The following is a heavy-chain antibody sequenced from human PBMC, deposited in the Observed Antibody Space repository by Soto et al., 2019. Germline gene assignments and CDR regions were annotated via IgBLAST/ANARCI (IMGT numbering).Heavy chain of an antibody. CDR2: INPSGGST. CDR1: GYTFTSYY. J-gene: IGHJ6*02. D-gene: IGHD2-2*01. Sequence: ASVKVSCKASGYTFTSYYMHWVRQAPGQGLEWMGIINPSGGSTSYAQKFQGRVTMTRDTSTSTVYMELSSLRSEDTAVYYCATVWGPAAKSYYYYGMDVWGQGTTVTVSS. V-gene: IGHV1-46*01. CDR3: ATVWGPAAKSYYYYGMDV.